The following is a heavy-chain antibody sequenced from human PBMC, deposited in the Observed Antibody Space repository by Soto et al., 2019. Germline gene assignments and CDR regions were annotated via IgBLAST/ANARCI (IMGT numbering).Heavy chain of an antibody. V-gene: IGHV3-13*05. CDR2: IGTTGDP. D-gene: IGHD5-12*01. Sequence: EVQLVESGGGSVQPGGSLRLSCAASGFTFSNYDMHWVRQTTGKGLEWVSAIGTTGDPYYPGSVKGRFTISRDNARASLFLIMSNLRPEDTALYHCVKDIGGYDNNYYFYGLGVWGQGTTVTVSS. CDR3: VKDIGGYDNNYYFYGLGV. CDR1: GFTFSNYD. J-gene: IGHJ6*02.